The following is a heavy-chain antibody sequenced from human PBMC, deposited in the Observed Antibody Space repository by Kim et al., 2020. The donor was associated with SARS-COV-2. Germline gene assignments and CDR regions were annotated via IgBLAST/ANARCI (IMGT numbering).Heavy chain of an antibody. D-gene: IGHD5-12*01. Sequence: GSQRLSCAASGFTFSNYAMSWVRQAPGKGLEWVSTISRSGGSTYYADSVKGRFTISRDNSKNTLYLQMNSLRADDTAVYYCAKSYSAYHLFDYWGQGTLVTVSS. V-gene: IGHV3-23*01. J-gene: IGHJ4*02. CDR3: AKSYSAYHLFDY. CDR1: GFTFSNYA. CDR2: ISRSGGST.